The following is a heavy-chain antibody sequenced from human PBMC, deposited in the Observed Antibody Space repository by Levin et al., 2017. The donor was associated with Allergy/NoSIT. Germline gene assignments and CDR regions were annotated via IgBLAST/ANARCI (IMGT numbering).Heavy chain of an antibody. CDR1: GGFIRNTY. CDR2: IYYDGNT. V-gene: IGHV4-59*08. CDR3: ARPTNYGDYRNWYFEH. D-gene: IGHD4-17*01. J-gene: IGHJ2*01. Sequence: SQTLSLTCSVSGGFIRNTYWTWIRQAPGRGLEWIGYIYYDGNTKYNPSLKSRVTMSVDTSKNQISLNLNSVTAADTAVYYCARPTNYGDYRNWYFEHWGRGTLVTVSS.